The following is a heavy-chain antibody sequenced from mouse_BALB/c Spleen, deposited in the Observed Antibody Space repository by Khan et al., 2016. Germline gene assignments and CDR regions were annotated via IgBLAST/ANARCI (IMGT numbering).Heavy chain of an antibody. V-gene: IGHV9-2-1*01. CDR2: IHTETGEP. J-gene: IGHJ2*01. Sequence: QIQLVQSGPELKKPGETVKISCKAAGYSFTVYSMHWVKQAPGKGLKWMGWIHTETGEPLYADDFKGRFAFSLASSAITAHLHINNLRNEDTATXFCGIDWDLDYWGQGTTLTVSS. CDR1: GYSFTVYS. CDR3: GIDWDLDY. D-gene: IGHD4-1*01.